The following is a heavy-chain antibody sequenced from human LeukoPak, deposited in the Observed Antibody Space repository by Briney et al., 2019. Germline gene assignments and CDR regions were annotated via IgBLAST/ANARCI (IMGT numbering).Heavy chain of an antibody. CDR2: SGGGSSRT. Sequence: GGSLRLSCAASGFTFSSYAMSWVRQAPGKGLEWVSLASGGGSSRTYYADSLKGRFTISRDNSKNTLYLQMNALRAEDTAVYYCAKDLISAAGRGDFQHWGQGILVTVSS. CDR1: GFTFSSYA. J-gene: IGHJ1*01. CDR3: AKDLISAAGRGDFQH. V-gene: IGHV3-23*01. D-gene: IGHD6-13*01.